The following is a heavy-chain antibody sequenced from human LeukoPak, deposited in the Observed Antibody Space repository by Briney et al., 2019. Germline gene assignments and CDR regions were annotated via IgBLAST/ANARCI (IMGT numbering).Heavy chain of an antibody. CDR2: INPNSGGT. J-gene: IGHJ5*02. CDR3: ARAPLITRGPFDP. V-gene: IGHV1-2*02. Sequence: ASVKVSCKASGYTFTGYYMHWVRQAPGQGLEWMGWINPNSGGTIYAQKFQGRVTMTRDTSISTVYMELSRLRSDDTAVYYCARAPLITRGPFDPWGQGTLVTVSS. D-gene: IGHD3-22*01. CDR1: GYTFTGYY.